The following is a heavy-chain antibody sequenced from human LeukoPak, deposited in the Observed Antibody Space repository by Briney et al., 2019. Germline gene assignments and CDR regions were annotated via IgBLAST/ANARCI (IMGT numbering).Heavy chain of an antibody. Sequence: ASVKVSCKASGGTFSSYAFSWMRQAPGQGLEWMGRIIPIYDPVDYAQRFQGRVTITTDESTNTVYMELSSLRCEDTAVYYCAREPLGCGGDCHFDYWGQGTLVTVSS. J-gene: IGHJ4*02. CDR2: IIPIYDPV. D-gene: IGHD2-21*02. CDR3: AREPLGCGGDCHFDY. CDR1: GGTFSSYA. V-gene: IGHV1-69*05.